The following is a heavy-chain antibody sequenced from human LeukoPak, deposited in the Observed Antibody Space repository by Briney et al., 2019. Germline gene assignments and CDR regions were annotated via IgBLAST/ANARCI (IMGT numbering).Heavy chain of an antibody. CDR3: ARHPSGSAGLLDY. CDR2: IYPDDSDT. V-gene: IGHV5-51*01. J-gene: IGHJ4*02. D-gene: IGHD5-12*01. Sequence: GESLKISCKGSGYRFNAYWIAWVRQMPGKGLEWMGIIYPDDSDTRYSPSFQGQVTISADKSISTAYLQWSSLKASDTAMYYCARHPSGSAGLLDYWGQGTLVTVSS. CDR1: GYRFNAYW.